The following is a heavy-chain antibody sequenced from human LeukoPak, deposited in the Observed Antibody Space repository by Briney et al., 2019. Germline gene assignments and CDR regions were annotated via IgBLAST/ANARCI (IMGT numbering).Heavy chain of an antibody. Sequence: PGGSLRLSCVASGITFNNYAMSWVRQGPGMGLEWVSSISGAGGSTYYADSVKGRFTISRDNSKKTLYLEMSSLRAEGAAVYYCAINYSLDYSGQGTLVTVSS. CDR1: GITFNNYA. V-gene: IGHV3-23*01. CDR2: ISGAGGST. CDR3: AINYSLDY. D-gene: IGHD2-21*01. J-gene: IGHJ4*02.